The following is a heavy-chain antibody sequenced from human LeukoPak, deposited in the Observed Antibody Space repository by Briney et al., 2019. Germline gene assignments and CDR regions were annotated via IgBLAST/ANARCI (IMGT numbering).Heavy chain of an antibody. J-gene: IGHJ4*02. D-gene: IGHD6-19*01. V-gene: IGHV3-7*03. CDR1: GFTFSSYS. CDR3: ARGSGWYGY. Sequence: GGSLRLSCAASGFTFSSYSMSWVRQAPGKGLEWVANIKQGGTEKYYVDSVKGRFTIYRDNAKNSLYLQMSSLRAEDTAVYYCARGSGWYGYWGQGTLVTVSS. CDR2: IKQGGTEK.